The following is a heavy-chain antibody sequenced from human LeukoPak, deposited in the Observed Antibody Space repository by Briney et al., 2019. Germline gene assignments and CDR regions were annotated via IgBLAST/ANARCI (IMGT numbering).Heavy chain of an antibody. CDR1: GFTFSSYG. J-gene: IGHJ5*02. CDR2: ISGSGGST. V-gene: IGHV3-23*01. D-gene: IGHD3-10*01. CDR3: ARDYVSGSFGP. Sequence: GGSLRLSCAASGFTFSSYGMSWVRQAPGKGLEWVSAISGSGGSTYYAESVKGRFTISRDNAKNTVYLQMNSLRAEDTAVYYCARDYVSGSFGPWGQGTLVTVSS.